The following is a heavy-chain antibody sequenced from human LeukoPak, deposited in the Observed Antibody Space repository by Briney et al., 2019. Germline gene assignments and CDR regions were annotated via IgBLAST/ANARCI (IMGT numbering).Heavy chain of an antibody. CDR2: IWYDGSNK. CDR3: AKGITGTTRSAFDI. CDR1: GFAFSSYG. D-gene: IGHD1-7*01. J-gene: IGHJ3*02. V-gene: IGHV3-33*06. Sequence: GGSLRLSCAASGFAFSSYGMHWVRQAPGKGLEWVAVIWYDGSNKYYADSVKGRFTISRDNSKNTLYLQMNSLRAEDTAVYYCAKGITGTTRSAFDIWGQGTMVTVSS.